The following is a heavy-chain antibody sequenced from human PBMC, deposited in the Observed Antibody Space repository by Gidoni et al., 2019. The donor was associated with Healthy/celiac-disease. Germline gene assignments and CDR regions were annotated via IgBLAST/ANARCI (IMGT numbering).Heavy chain of an antibody. D-gene: IGHD2-2*01. CDR3: ARGKGPAARRGYFDL. CDR2: INHSGST. J-gene: IGHJ2*01. V-gene: IGHV4-34*01. CDR1: GGYFSGYY. Sequence: QVQLQQWGAGLLKPSETLSLTCAVYGGYFSGYYWSWIRQPPGKGLEWIGEINHSGSTNYNPSLKSRVTISVDTSKNQFSLKLSSVTAADTAVYYCARGKGPAARRGYFDLWGRGTLVTVSS.